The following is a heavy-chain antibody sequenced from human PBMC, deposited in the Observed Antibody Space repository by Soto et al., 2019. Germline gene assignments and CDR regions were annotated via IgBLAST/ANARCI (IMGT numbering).Heavy chain of an antibody. J-gene: IGHJ4*02. D-gene: IGHD5-12*01. V-gene: IGHV3-30-3*01. Sequence: QVQLVESGGGVVQPGRSLRLSCAASGFTFSSYAMHWVRQAPGKGLEWVAVISYDGSNKYYADSVKGRFTISRDNSKNTLYLQMNSLRAEDTAVYYCARVGQTWISRYYFDYWGQGTLVTVSS. CDR1: GFTFSSYA. CDR3: ARVGQTWISRYYFDY. CDR2: ISYDGSNK.